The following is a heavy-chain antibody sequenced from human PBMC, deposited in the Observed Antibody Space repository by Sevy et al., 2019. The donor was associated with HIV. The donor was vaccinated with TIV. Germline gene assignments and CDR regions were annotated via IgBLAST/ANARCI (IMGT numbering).Heavy chain of an antibody. CDR2: IYSGGST. CDR1: GFTVSSNY. V-gene: IGHV3-53*01. CDR3: AGARGGYSYGYYDYYGMDV. D-gene: IGHD5-18*01. J-gene: IGHJ6*02. Sequence: GGSLRLSCAASGFTVSSNYMSWVRQAPGKGLEWVSVIYSGGSTYYADSVKGRFTISRDNTKNRLYLQITSRRAEDTAVYYCAGARGGYSYGYYDYYGMDVWGQGTTVTVSS.